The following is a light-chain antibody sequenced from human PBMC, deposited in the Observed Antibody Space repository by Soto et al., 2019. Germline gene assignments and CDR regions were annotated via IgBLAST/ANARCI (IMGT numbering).Light chain of an antibody. J-gene: IGKJ4*01. CDR1: QGITSW. CDR3: QQNSSFPLP. Sequence: DIQMTQSPSFVSASVGDRVTITCRARQGITSWLAWYQQKPGRAPKLLIHAASSLESGVPSRFSGSRSETDSTLTISSLQPEDFATYYCQQNSSFPLPCGGGTKVEIK. CDR2: AAS. V-gene: IGKV1-12*01.